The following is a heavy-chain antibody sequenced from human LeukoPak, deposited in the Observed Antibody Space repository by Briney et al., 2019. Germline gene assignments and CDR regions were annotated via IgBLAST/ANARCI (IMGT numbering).Heavy chain of an antibody. CDR3: ARDPSSTVVMRYYFDH. D-gene: IGHD4-23*01. V-gene: IGHV1-69*17. J-gene: IGHJ4*02. Sequence: SVKVSCKASGGTFSSYAISWVRQPPGQGLEWMGRIIPIFGIANYEQKFQGRVMITADKTTSTAYMELSSLRSEDTAVYYCARDPSSTVVMRYYFDHWGQGTLVTVSS. CDR1: GGTFSSYA. CDR2: IIPIFGIA.